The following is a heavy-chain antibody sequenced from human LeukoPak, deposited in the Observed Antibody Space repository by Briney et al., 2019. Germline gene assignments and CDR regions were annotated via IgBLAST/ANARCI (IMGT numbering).Heavy chain of an antibody. CDR2: ISWNSGSI. V-gene: IGHV3-9*01. Sequence: QPGGSLRLSCAASGFSFDDYAMHWVRQAPGKGLEWVSGISWNSGSIGYADSVKGRFTTSRDNAKNSLYLQMNSLRAEDTAVYYCARVSSGWVDYWGQGTLVTVSS. D-gene: IGHD6-19*01. CDR1: GFSFDDYA. J-gene: IGHJ4*02. CDR3: ARVSSGWVDY.